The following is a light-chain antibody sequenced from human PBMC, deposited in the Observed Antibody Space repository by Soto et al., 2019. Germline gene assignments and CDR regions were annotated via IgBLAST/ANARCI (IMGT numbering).Light chain of an antibody. CDR1: QSISIY. Sequence: DIQLTQSPPSLAASVGDRVTIACRASQSISIYLNWYQHKPGIAPKLLINAGSSLQSGVPSRFSGSGSGTDFTLTISSLQPEDFATYYCQQSYTTPTFGQGTKVEMK. V-gene: IGKV1-39*01. CDR3: QQSYTTPT. J-gene: IGKJ1*01. CDR2: AGS.